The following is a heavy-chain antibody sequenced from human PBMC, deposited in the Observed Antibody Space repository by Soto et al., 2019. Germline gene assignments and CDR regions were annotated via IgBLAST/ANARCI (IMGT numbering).Heavy chain of an antibody. Sequence: QVQLVQSGAEVKKPGASVKVSCKASGYTFTGYYMHWVRQAPGQGLEWMGWINPNSGGTNYAQKFQGRVTMTRDTSFRPAYMELSRLRSDDTAVYYCARDLEGLERRGPDRDYYYYYGMDVWGQGTTVTVSS. V-gene: IGHV1-2*02. CDR2: INPNSGGT. D-gene: IGHD1-1*01. CDR3: ARDLEGLERRGPDRDYYYYYGMDV. J-gene: IGHJ6*02. CDR1: GYTFTGYY.